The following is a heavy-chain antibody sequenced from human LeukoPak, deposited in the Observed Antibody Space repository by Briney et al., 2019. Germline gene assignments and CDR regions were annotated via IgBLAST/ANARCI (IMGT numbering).Heavy chain of an antibody. CDR2: INHSGST. CDR3: ASALYSSSSPFDY. CDR1: GGSISSYY. J-gene: IGHJ4*02. V-gene: IGHV4-34*01. Sequence: SETLSLTCTVSGGSISSYYWSWIRQPPGKGLEWIGEINHSGSTNYNPSLKSRVTISVDTSKNQFSLKLSSVTAADTAVYYCASALYSSSSPFDYWGQGTLVTVSS. D-gene: IGHD6-6*01.